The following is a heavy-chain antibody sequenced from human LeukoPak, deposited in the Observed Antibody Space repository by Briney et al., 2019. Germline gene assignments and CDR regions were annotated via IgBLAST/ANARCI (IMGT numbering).Heavy chain of an antibody. CDR2: IYYSGST. J-gene: IGHJ6*02. CDR1: GGSISSGDYY. V-gene: IGHV4-30-4*01. CDR3: ARERGNYDFWSGHLKSYGMDV. D-gene: IGHD3-3*01. Sequence: PSETLSLTCTVSGGSISSGDYYWSWIRQPPGRGLEWIGYIYYSGSTYYNPSLKSRVTISVDTSKNQFSLKLSSVIAADTAVYYCARERGNYDFWSGHLKSYGMDVWGQGTTVTVSS.